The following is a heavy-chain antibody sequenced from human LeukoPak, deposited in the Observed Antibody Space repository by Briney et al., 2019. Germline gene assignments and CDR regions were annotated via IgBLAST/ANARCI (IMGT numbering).Heavy chain of an antibody. D-gene: IGHD5-24*01. CDR1: GFTFSNAW. CDR3: ARSTGVATIGFDY. CDR2: IKQDGNEM. J-gene: IGHJ4*02. Sequence: GGSLRLSCAASGFTFSNAWMNWVRQTPGKGLEWVANIKQDGNEMFYVDSVKGRFTISRDNAKNSLYLQMNSLRAEDAAVYYCARSTGVATIGFDYWGQGTLVTVSS. V-gene: IGHV3-7*03.